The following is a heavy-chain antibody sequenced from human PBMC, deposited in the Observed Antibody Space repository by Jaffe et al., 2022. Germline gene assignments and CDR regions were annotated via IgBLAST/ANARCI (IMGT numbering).Heavy chain of an antibody. D-gene: IGHD4-17*01. Sequence: QVQLVQSGAEVKKPGASVKVSCKVSGYTLTELSMHWVRQAPGKGLEWMGGFDPEDGETIYAQKFQGRVTMTEDTSTDTAYMELSSLRSEDTAVYYCASTLVDGDYGILLLRFNWYFDLWGRGTLVTVSS. CDR2: FDPEDGET. V-gene: IGHV1-24*01. CDR3: ASTLVDGDYGILLLRFNWYFDL. J-gene: IGHJ2*01. CDR1: GYTLTELS.